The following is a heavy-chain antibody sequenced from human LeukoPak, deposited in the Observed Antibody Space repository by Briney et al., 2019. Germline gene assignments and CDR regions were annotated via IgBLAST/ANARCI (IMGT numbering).Heavy chain of an antibody. CDR1: GGSISNYY. CDR3: ARHAGYCSSTSCSNPAFDY. Sequence: SETLSLTCTVSGGSISNYYWGWIRQPPGKGLEWIGSIYYSGSTYYNPSLKSRVTISVDTSKNQFSLKLSSVTAADTAVYYCARHAGYCSSTSCSNPAFDYWGQGTLVTVSS. CDR2: IYYSGST. V-gene: IGHV4-39*01. D-gene: IGHD2-2*01. J-gene: IGHJ4*02.